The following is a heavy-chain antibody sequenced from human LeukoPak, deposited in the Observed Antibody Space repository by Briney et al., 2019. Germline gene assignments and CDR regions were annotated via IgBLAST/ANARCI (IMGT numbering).Heavy chain of an antibody. J-gene: IGHJ4*02. CDR3: ARGSFIVVVPAAIDY. Sequence: GGSLRLSCAASGFTFSTYSMNWVRRAPGKGLEWVSYISSSSSTIYYADSVKGRFTISRDNAKNSLYLQMNSLRAEDTAVYYCARGSFIVVVPAAIDYWGQGTLVTVSS. D-gene: IGHD2-2*01. CDR1: GFTFSTYS. CDR2: ISSSSSTI. V-gene: IGHV3-48*01.